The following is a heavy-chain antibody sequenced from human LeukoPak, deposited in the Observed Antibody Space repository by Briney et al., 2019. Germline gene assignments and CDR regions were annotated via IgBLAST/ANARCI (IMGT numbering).Heavy chain of an antibody. CDR1: GFTFSSYA. CDR2: ISGSGGST. V-gene: IGHV3-23*01. J-gene: IGHJ6*03. D-gene: IGHD3-10*01. CDR3: AKTFYGSGSLYYYYMDV. Sequence: GGSLRLSCAASGFTFSSYAMSWVRQAPGKGLEWVSAISGSGGSTYYADSVKGRFTISRDNSKNTLYLQMNSLRAEDTAVYYCAKTFYGSGSLYYYYMDVWGKGTTVTISS.